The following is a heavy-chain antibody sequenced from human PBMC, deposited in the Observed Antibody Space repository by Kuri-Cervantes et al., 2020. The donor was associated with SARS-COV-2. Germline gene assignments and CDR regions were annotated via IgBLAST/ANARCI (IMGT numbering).Heavy chain of an antibody. Sequence: ASVKVSCKASGYTFTGYYMHWVRQAPGQGLEWMGWINPNSGGTNYAQKFQGRVTMTRDTSISTAYMELSRLRSDDTAVYYCARVPKIGHCSSTSCSGQAFDIWGQGTMVTVSS. CDR1: GYTFTGYY. CDR2: INPNSGGT. J-gene: IGHJ3*02. CDR3: ARVPKIGHCSSTSCSGQAFDI. V-gene: IGHV1-2*02. D-gene: IGHD2-2*01.